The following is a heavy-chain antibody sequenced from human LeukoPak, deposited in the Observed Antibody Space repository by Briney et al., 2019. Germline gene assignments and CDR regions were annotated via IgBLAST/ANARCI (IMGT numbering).Heavy chain of an antibody. Sequence: GGSLRLSCAASGFTFSSYGLHWVRQAPGKGLEWVAFIRYDGSNKYYADSVKGRFTISRDNSKNTLYLQMNSLRAEDTAVYYCARRAGAYSHPYDYWGQGTLVTVSS. D-gene: IGHD4/OR15-4a*01. J-gene: IGHJ4*02. V-gene: IGHV3-30*02. CDR1: GFTFSSYG. CDR3: ARRAGAYSHPYDY. CDR2: IRYDGSNK.